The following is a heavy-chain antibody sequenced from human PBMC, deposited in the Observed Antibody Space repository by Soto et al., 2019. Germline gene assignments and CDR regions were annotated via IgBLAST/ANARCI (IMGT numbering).Heavy chain of an antibody. CDR2: IIPIFGTA. V-gene: IGHV1-69*01. CDR3: AAHVVVAATGPNDAFDI. CDR1: GGTFSSYA. D-gene: IGHD2-15*01. J-gene: IGHJ3*02. Sequence: QVPLVQSGAEVKKPGSSVKVSCKASGGTFSSYAISWVRQAPGQGLEWMGGIIPIFGTANYAQKFQGRVTITADESTSTAYMELSSLRSEDTAVYYCAAHVVVAATGPNDAFDIWGQGTMVTVSS.